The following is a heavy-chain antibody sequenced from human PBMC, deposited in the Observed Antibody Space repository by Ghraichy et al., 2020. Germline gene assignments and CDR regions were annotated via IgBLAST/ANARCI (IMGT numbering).Heavy chain of an antibody. CDR2: ISSSSSYI. V-gene: IGHV3-21*01. Sequence: GESLNISCAASGFTFSSYSMNWVRQAPGKGLEWVPSISSSSSYIYYADSVKGRFTISRDNAKNSLYLQMNSLRAEDTAVYYCARLSLHCSGGSCYSYYYYGMDVWGQGTTVTVSS. CDR3: ARLSLHCSGGSCYSYYYYGMDV. D-gene: IGHD2-15*01. CDR1: GFTFSSYS. J-gene: IGHJ6*02.